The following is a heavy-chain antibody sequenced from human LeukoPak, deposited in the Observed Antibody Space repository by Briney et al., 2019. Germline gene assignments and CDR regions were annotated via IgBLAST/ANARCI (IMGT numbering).Heavy chain of an antibody. Sequence: GASVKVSYKASGGTFSRYAISWVRQAPGQGLECMGRIIPILDIATYAQKFQGRVTITADKSTSTAYMELSSLSSEDTAAYYCARDQGVTDPPPYGLDVWGQGTTVTVSS. CDR3: ARDQGVTDPPPYGLDV. CDR1: GGTFSRYA. V-gene: IGHV1-69*04. D-gene: IGHD3-10*01. CDR2: IIPILDIA. J-gene: IGHJ6*02.